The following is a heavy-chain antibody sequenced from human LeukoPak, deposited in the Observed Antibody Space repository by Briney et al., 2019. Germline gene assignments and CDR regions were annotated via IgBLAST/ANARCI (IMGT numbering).Heavy chain of an antibody. Sequence: GGSLRLSCAASGFTVSSNYMSWVRQAPGKGLEWVSIIYSDDSTYYADSVKGRFTISRDNSKNTLYLQMNSPRAEDTAVYYCARETVDSGRRFDYWGQGTLVTVSS. CDR2: IYSDDST. J-gene: IGHJ4*02. V-gene: IGHV3-66*01. D-gene: IGHD3-10*01. CDR1: GFTVSSNY. CDR3: ARETVDSGRRFDY.